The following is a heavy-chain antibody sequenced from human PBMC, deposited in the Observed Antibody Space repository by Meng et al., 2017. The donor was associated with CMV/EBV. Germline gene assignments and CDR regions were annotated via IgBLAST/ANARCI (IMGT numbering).Heavy chain of an antibody. J-gene: IGHJ5*02. D-gene: IGHD6-19*01. CDR1: GYTFTGYY. CDR2: VNPNSGGT. V-gene: IGHV1-2*02. CDR3: ARDPGIAVAGSFDP. Sequence: ASGYTFTGYYMPWVRQAPGQGLEWMGWVNPNSGGTNYAQKFQDRVTMTRDTSISTAYMELSRLRSDDTAVYYCARDPGIAVAGSFDPWGQGTLVTVSS.